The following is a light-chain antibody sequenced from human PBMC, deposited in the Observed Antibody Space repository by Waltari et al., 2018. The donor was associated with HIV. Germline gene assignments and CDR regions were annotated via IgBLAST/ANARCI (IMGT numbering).Light chain of an antibody. Sequence: QSVLTQPPSASGTPGRRVTISCSGTRSSIGSNTVSWYQHLPGMAPRLLIYSDEQRPSGVPERFSGSKSGASASLAISWLHSEDEGDYYCASWDDRVNGAVFGGGTQLTVL. CDR1: RSSIGSNT. CDR2: SDE. CDR3: ASWDDRVNGAV. V-gene: IGLV1-44*01. J-gene: IGLJ7*01.